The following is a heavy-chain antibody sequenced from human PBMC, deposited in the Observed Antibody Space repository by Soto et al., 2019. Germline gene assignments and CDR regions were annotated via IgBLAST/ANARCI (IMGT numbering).Heavy chain of an antibody. CDR3: ARDKAHYDSSGWGRFDP. Sequence: PGGSLRLSCAASGFTFSSYEMNWVRQAPGKGLEWVSYIRSSGSPTYYADSVKGRFTISRDNSKNTLYLQMNSLRAEDTAVYYCARDKAHYDSSGWGRFDPWGQGTLVTVSS. CDR1: GFTFSSYE. J-gene: IGHJ5*02. D-gene: IGHD3-22*01. CDR2: IRSSGSPT. V-gene: IGHV3-48*03.